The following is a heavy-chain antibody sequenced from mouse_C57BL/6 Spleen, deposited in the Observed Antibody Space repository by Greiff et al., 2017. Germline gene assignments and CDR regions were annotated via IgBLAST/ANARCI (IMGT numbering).Heavy chain of an antibody. CDR1: GYTFTDYY. CDR2: IFPGSGST. Sequence: QVQLQQSGPELVKPGASVKISCKASGYTFTDYYINWVKQRPGQGLEWIGWIFPGSGSTYYNEKFKGKATLTVDKSSSTAYMLLSSLTSEDSAVYFCALITTVVADYYAMDYWGQGTSVTVSS. CDR3: ALITTVVADYYAMDY. D-gene: IGHD1-1*01. V-gene: IGHV1-75*01. J-gene: IGHJ4*01.